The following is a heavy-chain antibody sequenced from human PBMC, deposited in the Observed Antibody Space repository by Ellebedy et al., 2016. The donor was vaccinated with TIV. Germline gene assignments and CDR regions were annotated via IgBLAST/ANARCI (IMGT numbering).Heavy chain of an antibody. V-gene: IGHV4-61*08. Sequence: SETLSLXCTVSGGSISSGGYYWSWIRQHPGKGLEWIGYIYYSGSTYYNPSLKSRVTISVDTSKNQFSLKLSSVTAADTAVYYCASSGTEAGGATTSFDYWGQGTLVTVSS. CDR3: ASSGTEAGGATTSFDY. CDR2: IYYSGST. D-gene: IGHD1-26*01. CDR1: GGSISSGGYY. J-gene: IGHJ4*02.